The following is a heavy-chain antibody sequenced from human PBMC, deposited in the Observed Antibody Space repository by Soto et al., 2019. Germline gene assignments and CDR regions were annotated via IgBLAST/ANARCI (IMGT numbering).Heavy chain of an antibody. V-gene: IGHV3-23*01. D-gene: IGHD3-10*01. CDR2: ISGTGGAA. CDR3: AKPEEVVRGFDF. J-gene: IGHJ4*02. CDR1: GFTFGHSA. Sequence: GSLRLSCAASGFTFGHSAMSWVRQAPGKGLEWVAAISGTGGAAYYADSVKGRFTISRDNSRNTLFLQMNSLRVDDTAIYHCAKPEEVVRGFDFWGLGTLVTVSS.